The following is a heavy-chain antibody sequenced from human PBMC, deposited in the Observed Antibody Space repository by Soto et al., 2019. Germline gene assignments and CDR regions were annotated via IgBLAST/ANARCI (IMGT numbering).Heavy chain of an antibody. D-gene: IGHD7-27*01. V-gene: IGHV1-18*01. J-gene: IGHJ4*02. CDR3: ARALALLGTRYYFDY. CDR2: ISAYNGNT. CDR1: GYTFTSYG. Sequence: QVQLVQSGAEMKKPGASVKVSCKASGYTFTSYGISWVRQAPGQGLEWMGWISAYNGNTNYAQKLQGRVTMTTDTSTSTAYMELRSLRSDDTAVYYCARALALLGTRYYFDYWGQGTLVTVSS.